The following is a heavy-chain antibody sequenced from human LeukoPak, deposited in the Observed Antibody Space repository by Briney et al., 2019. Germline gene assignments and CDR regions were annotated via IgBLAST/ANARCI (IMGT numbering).Heavy chain of an antibody. J-gene: IGHJ6*02. CDR2: ISGSGGST. V-gene: IGHV3-23*01. D-gene: IGHD3-9*01. CDR1: GFTFSSYA. CDR3: AKVGLRYFDWLLSPPYYYYGMDV. Sequence: AGGSLRLSCAASGFTFSSYAMSWVRQAPGKGLEWVSAISGSGGSTYYADSVKGRFTISRDDSKNTLYLQMNSLRAEDTAVYYCAKVGLRYFDWLLSPPYYYYGMDVWGQGTTVTVSS.